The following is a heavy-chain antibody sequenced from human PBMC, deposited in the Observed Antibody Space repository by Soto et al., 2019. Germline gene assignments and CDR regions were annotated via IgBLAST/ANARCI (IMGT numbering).Heavy chain of an antibody. V-gene: IGHV1-18*01. CDR1: GYSFTRYG. Sequence: QVQLVQSGAEVKKPGASVKVSCTASGYSFTRYGISWVRQAPGQGLEWMGWISGYNANTNYPENLQGRVTMTTDTATGTAYMEVRNLISDDTAVYYCARMGDVPYYYYGLDVWGQGTTVTVSS. CDR2: ISGYNANT. CDR3: ARMGDVPYYYYGLDV. J-gene: IGHJ6*02. D-gene: IGHD3-16*01.